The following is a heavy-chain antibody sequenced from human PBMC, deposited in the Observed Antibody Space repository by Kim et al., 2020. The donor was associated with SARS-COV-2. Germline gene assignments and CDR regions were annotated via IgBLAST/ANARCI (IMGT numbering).Heavy chain of an antibody. CDR3: SIDRDSSGYADS. CDR2: ISSSSSYI. J-gene: IGHJ4*02. V-gene: IGHV3-21*01. Sequence: GGSLRLSCAASGFTFSSYTMNWVRQAPGKGLEWVSSISSSSSYIYYADSLKGRFTISRDNANNALYLQMNSLRAEDTALYYCSIDRDSSGYADSWGQGTLVTVSS. D-gene: IGHD3-22*01. CDR1: GFTFSSYT.